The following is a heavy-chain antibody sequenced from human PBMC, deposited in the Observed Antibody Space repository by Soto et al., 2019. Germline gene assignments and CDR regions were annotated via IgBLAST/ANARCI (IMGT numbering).Heavy chain of an antibody. CDR1: GFTFSSYW. D-gene: IGHD3-3*01. Sequence: GGSLRLSCAASGFTFSSYWMSWVRQAPGKGLEWVANIKQDGSEKYYVDSVKGRFTISRDNAKNSLYLQMNSLRAEDTAVYYCARDRRYFLEWLIDAFDIWGQGTMVTVSS. CDR3: ARDRRYFLEWLIDAFDI. V-gene: IGHV3-7*05. CDR2: IKQDGSEK. J-gene: IGHJ3*02.